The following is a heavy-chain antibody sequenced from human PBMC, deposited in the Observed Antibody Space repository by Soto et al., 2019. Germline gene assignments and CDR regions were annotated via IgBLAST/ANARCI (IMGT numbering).Heavy chain of an antibody. CDR3: AKVITARLSYYYGMDV. CDR2: ISGSSGKT. CDR1: GCTFSSYA. D-gene: IGHD6-6*01. Sequence: VQLLESGGGLVQPGGSLRLSCAASGCTFSSYAMSWVRQAPGKGLEWVSAISGSSGKTYYADSVKGRFTISRDNSKNTLYLQMNSLRAEDTAVYYCAKVITARLSYYYGMDVWGQGTTVTVSS. J-gene: IGHJ6*02. V-gene: IGHV3-23*01.